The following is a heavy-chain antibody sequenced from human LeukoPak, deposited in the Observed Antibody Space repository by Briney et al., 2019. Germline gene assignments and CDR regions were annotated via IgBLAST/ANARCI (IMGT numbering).Heavy chain of an antibody. V-gene: IGHV4-30-2*01. J-gene: IGHJ4*02. CDR3: ARALSSWLYFDY. D-gene: IGHD6-13*01. CDR1: GGSISSGGYY. CDR2: IYHSGST. Sequence: SETLSLTCTVSGGSISSGGYYWSWIRQPPGKGLEWIGYIYHSGSTYYNPSLKSRVTISVDRSKNQFSLKLSSVTAADTAVYYCARALSSWLYFDYWGQGTLVTVSS.